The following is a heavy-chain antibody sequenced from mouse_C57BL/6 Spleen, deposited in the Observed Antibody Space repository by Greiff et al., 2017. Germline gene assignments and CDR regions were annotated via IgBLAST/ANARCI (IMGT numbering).Heavy chain of an antibody. CDR2: INPSTGGT. Sequence: EVQLQQSGPELVKPGASVKISCKASGYSFTGYYLNWVKQSPEKSLEWIGEINPSTGGTTYNQKFKAKATLTVDQSSSTAYMQLKSLTSEDSAVYYCARYPAYYRGGGDYWGQGTSVTVSS. J-gene: IGHJ4*01. V-gene: IGHV1-42*01. CDR1: GYSFTGYY. CDR3: ARYPAYYRGGGDY. D-gene: IGHD2-12*01.